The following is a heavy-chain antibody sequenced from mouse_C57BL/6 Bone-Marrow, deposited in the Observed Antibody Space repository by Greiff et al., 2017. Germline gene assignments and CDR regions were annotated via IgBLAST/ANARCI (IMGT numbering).Heavy chain of an antibody. CDR1: GYAFSSYW. V-gene: IGHV1-80*01. CDR3: ARGAY. CDR2: IFPGDGDT. J-gene: IGHJ3*01. Sequence: VNVVESGAELVKPGASVKISCKASGYAFSSYWMNWVKQRPGKGLEWIGQIFPGDGDTNYNGKFKGKATLTADKSSSKAYMQLSSLTSEDSAVYFCARGAYWGQGTLVTVSA.